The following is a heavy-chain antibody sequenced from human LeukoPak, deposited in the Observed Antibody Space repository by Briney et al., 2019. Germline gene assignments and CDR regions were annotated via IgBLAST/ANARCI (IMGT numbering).Heavy chain of an antibody. CDR3: AKDRGGGGYYFDY. V-gene: IGHV3-23*01. CDR1: GFTFSSYA. CDR2: ISGSGGST. J-gene: IGHJ4*02. Sequence: PGGSLRLSCAASGFTFSSYAMSWVRQAPGKGLEWVSAISGSGGSTYYADSVKGRFTISRDNSKNTLYLQMNSLRAEDAAVYYCAKDRGGGGYYFDYWGQGTLVTVSS. D-gene: IGHD2-15*01.